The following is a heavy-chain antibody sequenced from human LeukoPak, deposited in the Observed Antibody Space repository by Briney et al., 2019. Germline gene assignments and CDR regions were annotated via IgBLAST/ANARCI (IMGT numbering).Heavy chain of an antibody. D-gene: IGHD2-2*01. Sequence: PGGSLRLSCAGSGFNFRDHWMSWLRQAPGKGPEWVAHIKPDGSEKYYVDSVKGRFIISRDDARNSLSLQMNSLRAEDTAVYYCARRYCSSSSCYQDYWGQGTLVTVSS. J-gene: IGHJ4*02. CDR1: GFNFRDHW. V-gene: IGHV3-7*01. CDR3: ARRYCSSSSCYQDY. CDR2: IKPDGSEK.